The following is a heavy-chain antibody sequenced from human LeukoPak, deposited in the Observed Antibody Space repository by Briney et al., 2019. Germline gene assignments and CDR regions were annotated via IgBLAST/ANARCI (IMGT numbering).Heavy chain of an antibody. CDR1: GGSFSGYY. CDR3: ARVGSSRVYYYMDV. D-gene: IGHD6-6*01. Sequence: SETLSLTCAVYGGSFSGYYWSWIRQPPGKGLEWIGEINHSGSTNYNPSLKSRVTISVDTSKNQFSLKLSSVTAADTAVYYCARVGSSRVYYYMDVWGKGTTVTVSS. J-gene: IGHJ6*03. CDR2: INHSGST. V-gene: IGHV4-34*01.